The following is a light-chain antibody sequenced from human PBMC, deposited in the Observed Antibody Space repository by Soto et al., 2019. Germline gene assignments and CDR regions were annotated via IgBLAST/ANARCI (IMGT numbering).Light chain of an antibody. Sequence: ETLFTQSPAPLSFSPGEKAPPPRRASQSVRNFLAWYQQKPGQAPRLLIYDASNRATGIPARFSGSGSGTDFTLTISTLEPEDFGVYYCLQRTRWLTFGGGTKVDIK. V-gene: IGKV3-11*01. J-gene: IGKJ4*01. CDR3: LQRTRWLT. CDR1: QSVRNF. CDR2: DAS.